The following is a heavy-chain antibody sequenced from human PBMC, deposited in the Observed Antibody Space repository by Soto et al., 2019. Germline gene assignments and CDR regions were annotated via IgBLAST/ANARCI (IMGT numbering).Heavy chain of an antibody. CDR3: ARHRLVTGRHGMDV. J-gene: IGHJ6*02. D-gene: IGHD3-9*01. Sequence: QVQLQESGPGLVKPSETLSLTCTVSGGSISSYYWSWIRQPPGKGLEWIGYIDYSGSTNYNPSLKSRVTIXVXTXXNQFSLKLSSVTAADTAVYYCARHRLVTGRHGMDVWGQGTTVTVSS. CDR2: IDYSGST. CDR1: GGSISSYY. V-gene: IGHV4-59*08.